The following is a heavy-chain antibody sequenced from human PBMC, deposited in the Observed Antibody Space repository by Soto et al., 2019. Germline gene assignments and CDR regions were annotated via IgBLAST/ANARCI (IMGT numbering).Heavy chain of an antibody. CDR2: IIPIFGTA. Sequence: SVKVSCKASGGTFSSYAISWVRQAPGQGLEWMGGIIPIFGTANYAQKFQGRVTITADESTSTAYMELSSLRSEDTAVYYCASPAGGMTTVTTFWYYGMDVWGQGTTVTVSS. V-gene: IGHV1-69*13. D-gene: IGHD4-4*01. J-gene: IGHJ6*02. CDR3: ASPAGGMTTVTTFWYYGMDV. CDR1: GGTFSSYA.